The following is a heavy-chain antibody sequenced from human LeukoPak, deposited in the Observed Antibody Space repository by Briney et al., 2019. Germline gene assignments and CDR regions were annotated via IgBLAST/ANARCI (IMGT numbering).Heavy chain of an antibody. CDR2: IWYDGSNK. CDR3: ARERTYCSSTSCSTHYYYGMDV. CDR1: GFTFSSYG. Sequence: PGRSLRLSCAATGFTFSSYGMHWVRQAPGKGLEWVAVIWYDGSNKYYADSVKGRFTISRDNSKNTLYLQMNSLRAEDMAVYYCARERTYCSSTSCSTHYYYGMDVWGQGTTVTVSS. D-gene: IGHD2-2*01. V-gene: IGHV3-33*01. J-gene: IGHJ6*02.